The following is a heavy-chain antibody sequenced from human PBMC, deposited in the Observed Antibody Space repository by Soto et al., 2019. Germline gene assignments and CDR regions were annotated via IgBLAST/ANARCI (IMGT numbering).Heavy chain of an antibody. J-gene: IGHJ6*02. V-gene: IGHV4-59*01. CDR3: AREFGGGGYYYGMDV. CDR1: GASISNYY. CDR2: VYNSGST. D-gene: IGHD2-15*01. Sequence: PSETLSLTCTVSGASISNYYWSWIRQPPGKGLEWIGNVYNSGSTNYNPSLRSRVTISGDTSRNQFSLKVSSVTAADTAVYYCAREFGGGGYYYGMDVWGQGTTVTVSS.